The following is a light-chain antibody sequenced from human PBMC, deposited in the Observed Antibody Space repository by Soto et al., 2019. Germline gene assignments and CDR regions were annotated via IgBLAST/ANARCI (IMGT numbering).Light chain of an antibody. J-gene: IGLJ1*01. CDR2: GNS. CDR3: QSYDSSVSAPYV. CDR1: SSNIGAGYD. V-gene: IGLV1-40*01. Sequence: QSVLTQPPSVSGAPGQRVTISCTGSSSNIGAGYDVHWYQQLPGTAPKLLIYGNSNRPSGVPDRFSGSKSGTSASLAITGLQAEDEADYYCQSYDSSVSAPYVFGTGTKVTVL.